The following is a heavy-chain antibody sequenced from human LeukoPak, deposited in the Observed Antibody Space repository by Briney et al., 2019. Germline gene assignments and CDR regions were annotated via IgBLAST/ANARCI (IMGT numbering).Heavy chain of an antibody. V-gene: IGHV3-15*01. D-gene: IGHD3-10*01. CDR3: SHHGSGSYATDY. Sequence: GGSLRLSCAASGFTFSDAWMTWVRQAPGKGLEWVGRIISKTAGGTTEYAAPVKGRFTISRDDSKNTLYLQMNSLKTEDTAVYYCSHHGSGSYATDYWGQGTLVTLSS. J-gene: IGHJ4*02. CDR1: GFTFSDAW. CDR2: IISKTAGGTT.